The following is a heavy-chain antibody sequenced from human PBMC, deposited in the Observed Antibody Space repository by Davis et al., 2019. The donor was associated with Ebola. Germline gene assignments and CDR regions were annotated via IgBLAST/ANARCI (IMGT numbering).Heavy chain of an antibody. CDR3: ARVRKIAANWKLDRGNWFDP. J-gene: IGHJ5*02. V-gene: IGHV1-18*01. Sequence: ASVKVSCKASGYTFTSYGISWVRQAPGQGLEWMGWISAYNGNTNYAQKLQGRVTMTRDTSTSTVYMELRSLRSDDTAVYYCARVRKIAANWKLDRGNWFDPWGQGTLVTVSS. CDR1: GYTFTSYG. D-gene: IGHD1-20*01. CDR2: ISAYNGNT.